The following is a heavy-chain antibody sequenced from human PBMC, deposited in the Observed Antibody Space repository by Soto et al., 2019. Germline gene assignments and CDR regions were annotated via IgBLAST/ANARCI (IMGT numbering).Heavy chain of an antibody. V-gene: IGHV3-53*01. J-gene: IGHJ3*02. Sequence: GGSLRLSCAVSGFSVSNTYMSWVRQAPGKGLEWISVIYRGRATYYADSVKGRFTISRDDSRNTVYLQMNSLATEDTAVYFCARDRSDSSRADSFDIWGQGTMVTVSS. CDR2: IYRGRAT. CDR3: ARDRSDSSRADSFDI. CDR1: GFSVSNTY. D-gene: IGHD6-25*01.